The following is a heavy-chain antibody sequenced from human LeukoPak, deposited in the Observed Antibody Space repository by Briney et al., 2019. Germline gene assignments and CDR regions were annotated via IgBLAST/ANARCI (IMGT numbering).Heavy chain of an antibody. D-gene: IGHD6-19*01. CDR1: GFTFRTSC. J-gene: IGHJ4*02. V-gene: IGHV3-30*02. Sequence: GGALRISCAASGFTFRTSCMHWVRQAPGKGLGWVAFIQYHGRDKYYADSVKGRFTISRDNSKNTLYMEVNSLRAEDTAVYYCAREGGRTVAGTFDNWGQGTLVTVSS. CDR3: AREGGRTVAGTFDN. CDR2: IQYHGRDK.